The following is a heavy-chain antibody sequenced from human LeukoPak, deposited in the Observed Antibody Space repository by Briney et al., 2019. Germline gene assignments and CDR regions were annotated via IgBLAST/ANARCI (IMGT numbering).Heavy chain of an antibody. Sequence: GGSLSLSCTASGFMFSYFAMNWVRQAQGKGLEWVSSISGAGSSKDYADSVKGRFPISRDNAKNSLHLQMNSLRAEDTAVYYCARESTSSFTPYFDYWGQGTLVTVSS. D-gene: IGHD2-2*01. CDR3: ARESTSSFTPYFDY. V-gene: IGHV3-21*06. CDR2: ISGAGSSK. J-gene: IGHJ4*02. CDR1: GFMFSYFA.